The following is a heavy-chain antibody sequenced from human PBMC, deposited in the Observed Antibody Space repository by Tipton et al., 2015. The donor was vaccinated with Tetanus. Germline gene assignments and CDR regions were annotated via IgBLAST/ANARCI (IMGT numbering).Heavy chain of an antibody. CDR3: ARGRYSDY. D-gene: IGHD2-15*01. CDR2: IYYSGST. V-gene: IGHV4-31*02. J-gene: IGHJ4*02. Sequence: LRLSCTVSGGSISSGGYYWSWIRQHPGKGLEWIGYIYYSGSTYYNPSLKSRVTISVDTSKNQFSLKLSSVTAADTAVYYCARGRYSDYWGQGTLVTVSS. CDR1: GGSISSGGYY.